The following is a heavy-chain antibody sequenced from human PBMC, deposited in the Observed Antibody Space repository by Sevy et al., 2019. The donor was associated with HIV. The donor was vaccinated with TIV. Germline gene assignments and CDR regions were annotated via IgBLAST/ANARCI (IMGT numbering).Heavy chain of an antibody. CDR1: GGSINSDH. Sequence: SETLSLTCTVSGGSINSDHWNWIRQPPGKGLEWIGYVYYTGGTNYNPSLKNRVTISVDRTKNQFSLKLTSATAAYTAVYYCARRNDFDIWGQGTMVTVSS. CDR3: ARRNDFDI. J-gene: IGHJ3*02. CDR2: VYYTGGT. V-gene: IGHV4-59*08.